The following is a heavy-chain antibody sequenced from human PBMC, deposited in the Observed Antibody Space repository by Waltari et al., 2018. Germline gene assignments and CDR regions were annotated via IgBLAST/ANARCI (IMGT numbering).Heavy chain of an antibody. V-gene: IGHV3-7*01. CDR3: ARDENWNYYYMDV. CDR1: GFTFSRFW. J-gene: IGHJ6*03. D-gene: IGHD1-1*01. CDR2: KKEDGSEK. Sequence: EVQLVESGGGLVQPGGSLRLSCAASGFTFSRFWMSWVRQARGKGLEWGANKKEDGSEKHYVDSVKGRFTISRDNAKNSLYLQMNILEAEDTAVYYCARDENWNYYYMDVWGKGTAVTVSS.